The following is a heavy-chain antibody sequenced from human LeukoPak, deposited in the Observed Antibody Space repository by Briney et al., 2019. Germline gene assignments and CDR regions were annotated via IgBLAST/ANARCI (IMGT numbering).Heavy chain of an antibody. CDR3: ATDLTPLKYSSGWYGALDI. V-gene: IGHV3-15*01. D-gene: IGHD6-19*01. CDR1: GFTFSNAW. Sequence: PGGSLRVSCAASGFTFSNAWMTWVRQVPGQGLEWVGHIKRKSDGGTADYAAPVKGRFTISRDDSKNTLYLQMNSLKTEDTAVYYCATDLTPLKYSSGWYGALDIWGQGTMVTVSS. CDR2: IKRKSDGGTA. J-gene: IGHJ3*02.